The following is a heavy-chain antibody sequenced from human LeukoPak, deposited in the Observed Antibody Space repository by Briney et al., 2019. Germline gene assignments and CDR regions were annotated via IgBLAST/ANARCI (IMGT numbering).Heavy chain of an antibody. J-gene: IGHJ4*02. CDR1: GFTFSSYS. CDR3: ARTRADDY. Sequence: GGSLRLSCAASGFTFSSYSMNWVRQAPGKGLEWVSSISSNSSYIYYADSVKGRFTISRDNAKNSLYLQMNSLRAEDTAVYYCARTRADDYWGQGTLVTVSS. V-gene: IGHV3-21*01. CDR2: ISSNSSYI. D-gene: IGHD4/OR15-4a*01.